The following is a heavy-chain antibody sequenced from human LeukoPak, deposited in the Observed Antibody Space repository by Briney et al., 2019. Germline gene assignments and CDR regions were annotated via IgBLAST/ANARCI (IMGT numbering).Heavy chain of an antibody. J-gene: IGHJ4*02. Sequence: PGGSLRLSCAASGFTFSGSAMHWVRRASGKGLEWVGRIRSKANSYATAYAASVKGRFTISRDDSKNTAYLQMNSLKTEDTAVYYCTRLRWELLGGHDYWGQGTLVTVSS. D-gene: IGHD1-26*01. CDR1: GFTFSGSA. CDR3: TRLRWELLGGHDY. V-gene: IGHV3-73*01. CDR2: IRSKANSYAT.